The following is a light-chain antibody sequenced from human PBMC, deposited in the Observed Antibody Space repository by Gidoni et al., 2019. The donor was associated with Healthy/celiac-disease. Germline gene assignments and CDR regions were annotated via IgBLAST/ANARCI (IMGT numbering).Light chain of an antibody. J-gene: IGLJ7*01. Sequence: QSVLTQPPSESGTPGQRVTISCSGSSSNIGSNYVYWYPQLPGTAPKLLIYSNNQRPSGVPDRFSGSKSGTSASLAISGLRSEDEADYYCAAWDDSLSGAVFGGGTQLTVL. CDR1: SSNIGSNY. CDR2: SNN. CDR3: AAWDDSLSGAV. V-gene: IGLV1-47*02.